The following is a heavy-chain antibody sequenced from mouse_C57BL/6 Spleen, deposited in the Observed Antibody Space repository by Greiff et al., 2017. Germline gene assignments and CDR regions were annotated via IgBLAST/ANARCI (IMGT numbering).Heavy chain of an antibody. Sequence: VQLQQPGAELVRPGTSVKLSCKASGYTFTSYWMHWVKQRPGQGLEWIGVIDPSDSYTNYNQKFKGKATLTVDTSSSTAYMQLSSLTSEDSAVYYCARDSPDYGGQGTTLTVSS. CDR1: GYTFTSYW. V-gene: IGHV1-59*01. CDR2: IDPSDSYT. J-gene: IGHJ2*01. CDR3: ARDSPDY. D-gene: IGHD3-2*01.